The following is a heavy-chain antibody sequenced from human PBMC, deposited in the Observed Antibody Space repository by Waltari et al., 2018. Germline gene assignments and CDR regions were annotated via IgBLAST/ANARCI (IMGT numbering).Heavy chain of an antibody. V-gene: IGHV1-2*02. Sequence: QVQLVQSGAEVKKPGASVKVSCKASGYTFTGYYMHWVREAPGQGLEWMGWINPKSGGTNYAQKLQGRVTMTRDTSISTAYMELSRLRSDDTAVYYCARTTTAAGTDLWGQGTLVTVSS. CDR3: ARTTTAAGTDL. CDR1: GYTFTGYY. CDR2: INPKSGGT. D-gene: IGHD6-13*01. J-gene: IGHJ4*02.